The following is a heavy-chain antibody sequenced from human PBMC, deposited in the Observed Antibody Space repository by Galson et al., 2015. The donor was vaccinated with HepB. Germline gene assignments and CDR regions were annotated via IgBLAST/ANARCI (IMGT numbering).Heavy chain of an antibody. CDR1: GDSVSSTSAA. Sequence: CAISGDSVSSTSAAWNWIRQSPSRGLEWLGRTYYRSKWYNDYAVSVKSRITINPDTSKNQFSLQLNSVTPEDTAVYYCARGGHTAVAEPFDYWGQGTLVTVSS. CDR3: ARGGHTAVAEPFDY. D-gene: IGHD6-19*01. V-gene: IGHV6-1*01. CDR2: TYYRSKWYN. J-gene: IGHJ4*02.